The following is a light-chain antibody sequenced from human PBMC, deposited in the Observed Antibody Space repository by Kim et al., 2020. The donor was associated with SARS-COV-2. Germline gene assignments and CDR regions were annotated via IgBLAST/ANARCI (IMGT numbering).Light chain of an antibody. V-gene: IGLV2-14*03. CDR3: TSYRSSGYV. Sequence: QSALTQPASVSGSPGQSITISCTGTSSDVGGYNYVSWYQQYPGKAPKLMIYDVFKRPSGVSNRFSGSKSGNTASLAISGLQAEDEADYYCTSYRSSGYVFGTGTKFTGL. CDR2: DVF. CDR1: SSDVGGYNY. J-gene: IGLJ1*01.